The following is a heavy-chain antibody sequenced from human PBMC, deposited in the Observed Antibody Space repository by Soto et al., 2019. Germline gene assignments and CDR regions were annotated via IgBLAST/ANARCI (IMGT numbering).Heavy chain of an antibody. J-gene: IGHJ4*02. CDR3: VHRGPVDETGMGFDF. V-gene: IGHV2-5*02. Sequence: QITLRESGPALVKPTQTLTLTCTFYGFSLNSRGVGVGWVRQPPGKALEWLAIVYWDDDKRYRPSLRSRLSXXXDTPKNQVVLTLTNTDPVDTARYYCVHRGPVDETGMGFDFWGQGSLVTVSS. D-gene: IGHD3-9*01. CDR2: VYWDDDK. CDR1: GFSLNSRGVG.